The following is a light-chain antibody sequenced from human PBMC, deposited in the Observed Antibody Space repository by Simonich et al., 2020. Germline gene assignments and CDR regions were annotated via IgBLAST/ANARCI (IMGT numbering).Light chain of an antibody. Sequence: IVMTQSPDSLAVSLAERATINSKSSQIVLYSTNNKNYLAWYHQKPGQPPKRPIYWAVTRESGFPDRFSGSGSGTDFTLTISSLQAEDVAVYYCQQYYSTPYTFGQGTKLEIK. CDR3: QQYYSTPYT. CDR1: QIVLYSTNNKNY. V-gene: IGKV4-1*01. CDR2: WAV. J-gene: IGKJ2*01.